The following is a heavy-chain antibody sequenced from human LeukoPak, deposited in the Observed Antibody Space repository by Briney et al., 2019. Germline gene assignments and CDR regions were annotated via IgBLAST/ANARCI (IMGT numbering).Heavy chain of an antibody. D-gene: IGHD2/OR15-2a*01. CDR3: ARDGGHSTDFDY. CDR2: IKQDGSER. Sequence: TGGSLRLSCAPSGFMFSRHWMSWVRQAPGKGPEWVANIKQDGSERYYVDSVKGRFTISRDNAKNSLYLQMNSLRAEDTAVNYCARDGGHSTDFDYWGQGTLVTVSS. V-gene: IGHV3-7*01. CDR1: GFMFSRHW. J-gene: IGHJ4*02.